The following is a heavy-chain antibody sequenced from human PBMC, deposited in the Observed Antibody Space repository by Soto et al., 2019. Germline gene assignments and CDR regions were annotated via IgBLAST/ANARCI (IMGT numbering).Heavy chain of an antibody. CDR3: ARLEVLATVSYYFDF. Sequence: PSETLSLTCSVSDDSINSDKYYWGWIRQPPGKSLEWIGSIYYRGNAYYNPSLQTRVTISLDKSRSQFSLKLNSVTAAVSSLYFCARLEVLATVSYYFDFWGPGALVTVSS. J-gene: IGHJ4*02. CDR1: DDSINSDKYY. V-gene: IGHV4-39*01. CDR2: IYYRGNA. D-gene: IGHD2-8*02.